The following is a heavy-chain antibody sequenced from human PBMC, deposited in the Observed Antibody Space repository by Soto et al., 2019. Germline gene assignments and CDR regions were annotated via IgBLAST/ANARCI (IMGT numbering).Heavy chain of an antibody. J-gene: IGHJ4*02. Sequence: NPSETLSLTCTVSGGSISSHYWSWIRQPPGKGLEWIGYIYYSGSSNYNPSLKSRVTISLDSSKNQFSLNLSSVTAADTAVYYCARTISGYYFDYWGQGTLVTVSS. CDR2: IYYSGSS. D-gene: IGHD3-22*01. CDR3: ARTISGYYFDY. V-gene: IGHV4-59*11. CDR1: GGSISSHY.